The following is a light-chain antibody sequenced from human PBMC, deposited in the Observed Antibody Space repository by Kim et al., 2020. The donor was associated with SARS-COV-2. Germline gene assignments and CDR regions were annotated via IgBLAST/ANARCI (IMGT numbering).Light chain of an antibody. CDR3: ASWDDTLSGWV. J-gene: IGLJ3*02. CDR2: NNN. CDR1: SANIGSNS. Sequence: GQRVTISWSGSSANIGSNSVNWYQQVPGTAPKVLIYNNNQRPSGVTDRFSASKSGTSASLAISGLQSEDEADYYCASWDDTLSGWVFGGGTQLTVL. V-gene: IGLV1-44*01.